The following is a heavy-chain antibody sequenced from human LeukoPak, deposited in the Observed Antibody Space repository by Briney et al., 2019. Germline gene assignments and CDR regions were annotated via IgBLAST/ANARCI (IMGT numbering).Heavy chain of an antibody. CDR3: ARDCPPDVVGVGGLAAAGMSWFDP. V-gene: IGHV4-59*12. D-gene: IGHD6-13*01. CDR2: IYYSGST. Sequence: PSETLSLTCTVSGGSISGSYWNWIRQPPGKGLEWIGYIYYSGSTNYNPSLKSRVTISVDTSKNQFSLKLSSVTAADTAVYYCARDCPPDVVGVGGLAAAGMSWFDPWGQGTLVTVSS. CDR1: GGSISGSY. J-gene: IGHJ5*02.